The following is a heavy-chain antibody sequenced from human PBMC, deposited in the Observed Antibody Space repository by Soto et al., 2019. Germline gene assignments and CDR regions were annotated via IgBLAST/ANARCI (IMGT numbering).Heavy chain of an antibody. CDR2: INHSGST. V-gene: IGHV4-34*01. Sequence: QVQLQQWGAGLLKPSETLSLTCAVYGGSFSGYYWSWIRQPPGKGLEWIGEINHSGSTNYNPSLRSRVPISVDTSKNQFSLRLSSVTAADTAVYYCARGRIQYYDSSGYSHWGQGTLVTVSS. D-gene: IGHD3-22*01. J-gene: IGHJ4*02. CDR1: GGSFSGYY. CDR3: ARGRIQYYDSSGYSH.